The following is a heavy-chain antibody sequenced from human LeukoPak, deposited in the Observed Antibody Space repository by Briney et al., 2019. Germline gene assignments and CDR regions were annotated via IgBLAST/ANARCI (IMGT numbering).Heavy chain of an antibody. Sequence: GGSLRLSCAASGFTFDDYAMHWVRQAPGKGLEWVSGISWNSGSIGYADSVKGRFTISRDNAKNSLYLQMNSLRAEDTAVYYCARDRVTIFGVVRVGYYYMDVWGKGTTVTVSS. CDR2: ISWNSGSI. V-gene: IGHV3-9*01. CDR1: GFTFDDYA. J-gene: IGHJ6*03. CDR3: ARDRVTIFGVVRVGYYYMDV. D-gene: IGHD3-3*01.